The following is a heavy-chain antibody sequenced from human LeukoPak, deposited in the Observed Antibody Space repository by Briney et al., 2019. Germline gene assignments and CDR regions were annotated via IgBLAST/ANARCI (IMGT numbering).Heavy chain of an antibody. J-gene: IGHJ4*02. CDR1: GFTFRNFA. V-gene: IGHV3-23*01. D-gene: IGHD4-17*01. CDR3: ASGLGTTVTYYFDY. Sequence: GGSLRLSCAASGFTFRNFAMSWVRQAPGKGLEWVSGISSSGGNTYYADSVKGRLTISRDNSKNTLYLQMNSLRAEDTAVYYCASGLGTTVTYYFDYWGQGTLVTVSS. CDR2: ISSSGGNT.